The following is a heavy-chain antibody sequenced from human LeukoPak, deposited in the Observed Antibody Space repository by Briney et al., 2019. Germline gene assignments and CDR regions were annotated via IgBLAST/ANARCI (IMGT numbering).Heavy chain of an antibody. Sequence: SETLSRTCTVSGGSISSYYWSWIRQPPGKGLEWIAYIYYSGSTNYNPSLKSRVTISVDTSKNQFSLKLSSVTAADTAVYYCARDARGYSYIDYWGQGTLVTVSS. D-gene: IGHD5-18*01. J-gene: IGHJ4*02. CDR3: ARDARGYSYIDY. CDR1: GGSISSYY. CDR2: IYYSGST. V-gene: IGHV4-59*13.